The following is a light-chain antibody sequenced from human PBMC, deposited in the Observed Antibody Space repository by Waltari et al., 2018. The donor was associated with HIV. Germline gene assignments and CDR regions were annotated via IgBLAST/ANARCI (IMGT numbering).Light chain of an antibody. J-gene: IGLJ3*02. V-gene: IGLV3-1*01. CDR1: ELGDKY. Sequence: SYHLTQPPSVSVSPGQTATITCSGDELGDKYTCWYQQRPGQSPVLVISQNTKRPSGSPERFSGSASGNTATLTISGTQAVDEADYYCQAWDSSTDVVFGGGTRLTVL. CDR3: QAWDSSTDVV. CDR2: QNT.